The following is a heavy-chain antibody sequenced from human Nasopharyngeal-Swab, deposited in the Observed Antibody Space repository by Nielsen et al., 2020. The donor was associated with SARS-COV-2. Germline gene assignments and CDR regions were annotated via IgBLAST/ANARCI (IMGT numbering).Heavy chain of an antibody. CDR1: GFTFSSYW. V-gene: IGHV3-7*01. J-gene: IGHJ5*02. CDR2: IKQDGSEK. D-gene: IGHD1-26*01. Sequence: GGSLRLSCAASGFTFSSYWMTWVRQAPGKGLEWVANIKQDGSEKNYVDSVKGRFTISRDNAKNSLFLQMNSLRAEDTAVYYCARDRYSTTNWFDPWGQGTLVTVSS. CDR3: ARDRYSTTNWFDP.